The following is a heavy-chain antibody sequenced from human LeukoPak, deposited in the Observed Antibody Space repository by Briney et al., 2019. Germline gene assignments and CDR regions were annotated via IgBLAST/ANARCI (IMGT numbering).Heavy chain of an antibody. CDR1: GGTFSSYA. Sequence: SVKVSCKASGGTFSSYAISWVRQAPGQGREWMGGIIPIFGTANYAQKFQGRVTITADESTSTAYMELSSLRSEHTAVYYCARDVGYCSSTSCYSDYWGQGTLVTVSS. D-gene: IGHD2-2*01. CDR2: IIPIFGTA. J-gene: IGHJ4*02. CDR3: ARDVGYCSSTSCYSDY. V-gene: IGHV1-69*13.